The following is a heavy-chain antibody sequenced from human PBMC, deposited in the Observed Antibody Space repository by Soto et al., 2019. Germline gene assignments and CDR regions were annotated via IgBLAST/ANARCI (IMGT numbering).Heavy chain of an antibody. D-gene: IGHD2-21*02. Sequence: GGSLRLSCAASGFTVSSNYMSWVRQAPGKGLEWVSVISGSGGSTYYADSVKGRFTISRDNSKNTLYLQMNSLRAEDTAVYYCAKDVAYCGGDCYSAFDIWGQGTMVTVSS. CDR3: AKDVAYCGGDCYSAFDI. CDR1: GFTVSSNY. V-gene: IGHV3-23*01. J-gene: IGHJ3*02. CDR2: ISGSGGST.